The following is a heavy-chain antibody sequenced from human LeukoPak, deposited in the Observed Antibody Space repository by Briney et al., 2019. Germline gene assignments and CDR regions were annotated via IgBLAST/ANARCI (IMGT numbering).Heavy chain of an antibody. D-gene: IGHD2-15*01. J-gene: IGHJ4*02. CDR1: GYTFTSYG. V-gene: IGHV1-18*01. Sequence: ASVKVSCKASGYTFTSYGISWVRQAPGQGLEWMGWISAYNGNTNYAQKPQGRVTMTTDTSTSTAYMELRSLRSDDTAVYYCARDTVVVVAATAVSDYWGQGTLVTVSS. CDR2: ISAYNGNT. CDR3: ARDTVVVVAATAVSDY.